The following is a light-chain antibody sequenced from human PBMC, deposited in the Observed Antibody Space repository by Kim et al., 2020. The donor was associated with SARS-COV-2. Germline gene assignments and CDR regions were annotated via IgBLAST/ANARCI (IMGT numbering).Light chain of an antibody. V-gene: IGKV3-20*01. CDR1: QIVSSNY. J-gene: IGKJ1*01. CDR2: GAS. CDR3: QEYDDSPPWT. Sequence: PGEGATLSCRASQIVSSNYLAWYQQKPGQAPRLIIYGASSRATGIPDRFSGSGSGTDFILTISRLEPEDFAVYYCQEYDDSPPWTFGQGTKVDIK.